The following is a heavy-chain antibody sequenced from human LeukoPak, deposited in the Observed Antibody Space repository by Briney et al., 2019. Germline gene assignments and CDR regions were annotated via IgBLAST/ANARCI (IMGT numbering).Heavy chain of an antibody. CDR3: ARVTYSSSSISLDAFDI. Sequence: SQTLSLTCTVSGGSISSYYWSWIRQPAGKGLEWIGRIYTSGSTNYNPSLKSRVTMSVDTSKNQFSLKLSSVTAADTAVYYCARVTYSSSSISLDAFDIWGQGTMVTVSS. CDR2: IYTSGST. CDR1: GGSISSYY. J-gene: IGHJ3*02. D-gene: IGHD6-6*01. V-gene: IGHV4-4*07.